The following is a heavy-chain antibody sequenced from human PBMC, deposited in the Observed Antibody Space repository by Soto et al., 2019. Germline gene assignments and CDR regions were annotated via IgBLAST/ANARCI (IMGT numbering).Heavy chain of an antibody. D-gene: IGHD5-18*01. Sequence: PSETLSLTCTVSGGSISSGGYYWSWIRQHPGKGLEWTGYIYYSGSTYYNPSLKSRVTISVDTSKNQFPLKLSSVTAADTAVYYCARDSTAMGSYYYYGMDVWGQGTTVTVSS. CDR3: ARDSTAMGSYYYYGMDV. V-gene: IGHV4-31*03. J-gene: IGHJ6*02. CDR1: GGSISSGGYY. CDR2: IYYSGST.